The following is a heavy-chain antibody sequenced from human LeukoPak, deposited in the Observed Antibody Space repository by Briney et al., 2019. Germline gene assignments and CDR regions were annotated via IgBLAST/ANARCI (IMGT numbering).Heavy chain of an antibody. J-gene: IGHJ4*02. V-gene: IGHV1-18*01. CDR2: ISAYNGNT. CDR3: ARFLEYGDYWDPSFDY. CDR1: GYIFTSYG. D-gene: IGHD4-17*01. Sequence: ASVKVSCKASGYIFTSYGISWVRQAPGQGLEWMGWISAYNGNTNYAQKLQGRVTMNTDTSTSTAYMELRSLRSDDTAVYYCARFLEYGDYWDPSFDYWGQGTLVTVPS.